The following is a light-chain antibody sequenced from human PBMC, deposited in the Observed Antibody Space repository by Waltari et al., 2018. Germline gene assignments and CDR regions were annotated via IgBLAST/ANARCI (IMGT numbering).Light chain of an antibody. CDR1: SSNIGTTP. J-gene: IGLJ3*02. CDR3: AAWDDSLHGWV. CDR2: SNA. Sequence: QSVLTQPPSASGTPGQRVTISCSGSSSNIGTTPVNWYHQVPGTAPKLLISSNAQRPSGVRDRFSGSKSGTSASLAISGLQSEDEADYYCAAWDDSLHGWVFGGGTKLTVL. V-gene: IGLV1-44*01.